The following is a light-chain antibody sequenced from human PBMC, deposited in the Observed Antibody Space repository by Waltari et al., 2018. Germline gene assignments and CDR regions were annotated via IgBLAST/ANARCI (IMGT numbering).Light chain of an antibody. Sequence: QSALTQPASVSGSPGQSIPISCTGTRNDVWSYNLVSWYQRHPGQAPELLIYEGSKRPSGVSNRFSGSKSGNTASLTISGLQAEDEADYFCCSYASGSTIIFGGGTKLTVL. CDR3: CSYASGSTII. V-gene: IGLV2-23*01. CDR2: EGS. CDR1: RNDVWSYNL. J-gene: IGLJ2*01.